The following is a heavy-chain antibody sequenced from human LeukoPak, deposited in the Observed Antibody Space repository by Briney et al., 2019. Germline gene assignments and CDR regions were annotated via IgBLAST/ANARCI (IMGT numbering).Heavy chain of an antibody. V-gene: IGHV4-59*08. CDR3: ARPYYDTSDNPTGGYWYFDL. D-gene: IGHD3-22*01. CDR1: GGSIRSYY. Sequence: PSETLSLTCTVSGGSIRSYYWSWIRQPPGKGLEWIGYIYYSGSTNYNPSLKSRVTISVDTSKNQFSLKLGSVTAADTAVYYCARPYYDTSDNPTGGYWYFDLWGRGTLVTVSS. CDR2: IYYSGST. J-gene: IGHJ2*01.